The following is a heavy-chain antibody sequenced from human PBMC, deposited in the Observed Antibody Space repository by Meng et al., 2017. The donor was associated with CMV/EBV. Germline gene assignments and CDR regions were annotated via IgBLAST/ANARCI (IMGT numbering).Heavy chain of an antibody. CDR3: ARSLTGTGYFFDY. Sequence: GESLKISCAASGFTFSSYWMSWVRQAPGKGLEWVANIKQDGSEKYYVDSMKGRFTVSRDNAKNSLYLQMNSLRAEDTAVYYCARSLTGTGYFFDYWGQGTLVTVSS. CDR1: GFTFSSYW. D-gene: IGHD1/OR15-1a*01. J-gene: IGHJ4*02. V-gene: IGHV3-7*03. CDR2: IKQDGSEK.